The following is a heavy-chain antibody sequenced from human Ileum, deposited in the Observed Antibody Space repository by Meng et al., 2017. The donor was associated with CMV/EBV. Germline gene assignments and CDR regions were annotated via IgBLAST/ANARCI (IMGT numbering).Heavy chain of an antibody. J-gene: IGHJ4*02. V-gene: IGHV1-2*02. CDR3: VRSSGWSLFDY. Sequence: QVQLMQSGAGVKEPGAPVKVSCKTSGYTFSNYYMHWVRQAPGQGLEWMGWIRSDGSATNYAQKLRDRVTMTRDASVSTAYMELSGLTSDDTAVYFCVRSSGWSLFDYWGPGALVTVSS. CDR1: GYTFSNYY. CDR2: IRSDGSAT. D-gene: IGHD6-19*01.